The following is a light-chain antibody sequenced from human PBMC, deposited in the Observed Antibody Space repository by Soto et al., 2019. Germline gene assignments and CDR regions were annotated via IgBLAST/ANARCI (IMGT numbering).Light chain of an antibody. CDR3: RQYGGSAPWT. V-gene: IGKV3-20*01. CDR2: GAS. CDR1: QTVNNNY. Sequence: EIVLTQPPGPLSVSPGDRVTLSCRASQTVNNNYLAWYQQKPGRAPRLLIYGASTPATGTPARLSGRGSGKDFTLSVSRLEPEGVAVYYCRQYGGSAPWTFGPGTKVDMK. J-gene: IGKJ1*01.